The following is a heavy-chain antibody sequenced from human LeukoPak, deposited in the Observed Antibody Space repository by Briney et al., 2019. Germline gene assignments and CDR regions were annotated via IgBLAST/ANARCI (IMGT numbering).Heavy chain of an antibody. D-gene: IGHD2-15*01. V-gene: IGHV3-21*01. CDR3: AREVSPYCSGGSCYYYYYMDV. J-gene: IGHJ6*03. Sequence: GGSLRLSCAASGFTFSSYSMSWVRQAPGKGLEWVSSISSSSSYIYYADSVKGRFTISRDNAKNSLYLQMNSLRAEDTAVYYCAREVSPYCSGGSCYYYYYMDVWGKGTTVTISS. CDR2: ISSSSSYI. CDR1: GFTFSSYS.